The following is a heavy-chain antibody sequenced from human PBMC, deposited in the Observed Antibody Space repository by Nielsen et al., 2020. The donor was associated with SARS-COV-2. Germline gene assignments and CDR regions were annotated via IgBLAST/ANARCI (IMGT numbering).Heavy chain of an antibody. CDR3: ARKGQYYDILTGFRNYYYYYGMDV. J-gene: IGHJ6*02. Sequence: WIRQPPGKGLEWIGEIYHSGSTNYNPSLKSRVTISVDTSKNQFSLKLSSVTAADTAVYYCARKGQYYDILTGFRNYYYYYGMDVWGQGTTVTVSS. CDR2: IYHSGST. V-gene: IGHV4-34*01. D-gene: IGHD3-9*01.